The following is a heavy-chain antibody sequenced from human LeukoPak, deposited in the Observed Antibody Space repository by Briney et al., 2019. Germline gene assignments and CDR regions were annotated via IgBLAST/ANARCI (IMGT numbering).Heavy chain of an antibody. Sequence: SETLSLTCNVSGDSISGSDYYWGWIRQPPGKGLEWIAYIFHTGSAYYNPSLKSRVTITVDTSTNQFSLDLRSVTDSDTAVYFCVRQASGIILTWGQGRLVAVSS. CDR3: VRQASGIILT. D-gene: IGHD1-26*01. J-gene: IGHJ5*02. CDR2: IFHTGSA. CDR1: GDSISGSDYY. V-gene: IGHV4-39*01.